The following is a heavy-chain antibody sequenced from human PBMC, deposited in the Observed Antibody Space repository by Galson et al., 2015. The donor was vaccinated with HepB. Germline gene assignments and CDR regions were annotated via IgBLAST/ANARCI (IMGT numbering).Heavy chain of an antibody. CDR1: GFTFSTYW. D-gene: IGHD6-13*01. J-gene: IGHJ3*01. CDR2: INQDGSVK. V-gene: IGHV3-7*01. Sequence: SLRLSCAGSGFTFSTYWMTWVRQAPGKGLEWVANINQDGSVKYYVDPVKGRFSISRDNAKNSLYLQMKSLRVEDTSVYYCARSIGAADSLWGQGTMVTVSS. CDR3: ARSIGAADSL.